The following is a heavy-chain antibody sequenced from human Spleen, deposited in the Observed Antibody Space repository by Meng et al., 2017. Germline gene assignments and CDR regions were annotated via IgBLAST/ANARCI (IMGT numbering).Heavy chain of an antibody. D-gene: IGHD3-9*01. V-gene: IGHV4-31*01. CDR2: IYYSGST. CDR1: GGSISSGGYY. CDR3: ARSAYAINNWFDP. J-gene: IGHJ5*02. Sequence: QVQLQEAGPGLVKPSQTLSLTCTASGGSISSGGYYWSWIRQHPGKGLEWIGYIYYSGSTYYNPSLKSLVTISVDTSKNQFSLKLSSVTAADTAVYYCARSAYAINNWFDPWGQGTLVTASS.